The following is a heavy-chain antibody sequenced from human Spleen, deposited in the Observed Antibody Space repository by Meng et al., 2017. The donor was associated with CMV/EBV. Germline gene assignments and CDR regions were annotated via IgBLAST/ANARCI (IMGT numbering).Heavy chain of an antibody. V-gene: IGHV3-30*02. D-gene: IGHD6-25*01. CDR1: GFTFSSYG. CDR3: ARGSGSYYYYYGMDV. Sequence: GESLKISCAASGFTFSSYGMHWVRQAPGKGLEWVAFIRYDGSNKYYRDSVKGRFTISRDNSKNTLYLQMNSLRAEDTAVYYCARGSGSYYYYYGMDVWGQGTTVTVSS. J-gene: IGHJ6*02. CDR2: IRYDGSNK.